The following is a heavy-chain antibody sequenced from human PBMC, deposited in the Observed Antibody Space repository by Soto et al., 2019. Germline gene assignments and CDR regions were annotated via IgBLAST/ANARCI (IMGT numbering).Heavy chain of an antibody. Sequence: GGSLRLSCAASGFRFDDYNIHWVRQAPGKGLEWVSLITWNGGNTYYADSVKGRFTISRDGTTKSVSLQMTSLKTEDTGLYYCARETLSFGTALDVWGQGTTVTVSS. V-gene: IGHV3-43*01. J-gene: IGHJ6*02. CDR3: ARETLSFGTALDV. D-gene: IGHD3-3*01. CDR2: ITWNGGNT. CDR1: GFRFDDYN.